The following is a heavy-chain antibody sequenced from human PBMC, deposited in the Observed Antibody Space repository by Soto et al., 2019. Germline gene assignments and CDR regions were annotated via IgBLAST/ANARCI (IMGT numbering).Heavy chain of an antibody. Sequence: EVQLVASGGVVVQPGGSLRLSCAASGFTFDDYTMHWVRQAPGKGLEWVSLISWDGGSTYYADSVKGRFTISRDNSKNSLYLQMNSLRTEDTALYYCAKDMGYCSSTSCYYYYYGMDVWGQGTTVTVSS. V-gene: IGHV3-43*01. CDR2: ISWDGGST. CDR3: AKDMGYCSSTSCYYYYYGMDV. J-gene: IGHJ6*02. D-gene: IGHD2-2*01. CDR1: GFTFDDYT.